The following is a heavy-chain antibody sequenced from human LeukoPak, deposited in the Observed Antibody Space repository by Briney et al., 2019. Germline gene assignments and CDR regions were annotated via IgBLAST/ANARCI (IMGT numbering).Heavy chain of an antibody. Sequence: GGSLRLSCAVSGFTFSGHWMFWVRQAPGKGLGWVSAISGSGGSTHYADSVKGRFTISRDNSKNTLYLQMNSLRADDTAVYYCVRGYSYGWFDPWGQGTLVTVSS. CDR1: GFTFSGHW. CDR2: ISGSGGST. CDR3: VRGYSYGWFDP. D-gene: IGHD5-18*01. J-gene: IGHJ5*02. V-gene: IGHV3-23*01.